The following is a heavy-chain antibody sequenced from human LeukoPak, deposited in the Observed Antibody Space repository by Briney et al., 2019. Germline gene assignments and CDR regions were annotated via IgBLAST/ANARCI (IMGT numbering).Heavy chain of an antibody. CDR3: ARGLTYYYDRGAFDI. CDR1: GGTFSSYA. CDR2: IIPILGIA. J-gene: IGHJ3*02. Sequence: SVKVSCTASGGTFSSYAISWVRQAPGQGREWMGRIIPILGIANYAQKFQGRVTITADKSTSTAYMELSSLRSEDTAVYYCARGLTYYYDRGAFDIWGQGTMVTVSS. V-gene: IGHV1-69*04. D-gene: IGHD3-22*01.